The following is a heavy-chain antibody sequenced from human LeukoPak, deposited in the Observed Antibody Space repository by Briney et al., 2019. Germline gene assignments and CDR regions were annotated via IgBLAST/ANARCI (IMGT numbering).Heavy chain of an antibody. V-gene: IGHV4-34*01. J-gene: IGHJ4*02. CDR1: GGSFSGYY. CDR2: INHSGNT. CDR3: ARMEDRSGFFDR. D-gene: IGHD3-22*01. Sequence: PSETLSLTCAVYGGSFSGYYCSWIRQPPGKGLEWIGEINHSGNTNYNPSLKSRVTISIDTSKNQFSLKLTSVTAADTAVYYCARMEDRSGFFDRWGQGALVTVSS.